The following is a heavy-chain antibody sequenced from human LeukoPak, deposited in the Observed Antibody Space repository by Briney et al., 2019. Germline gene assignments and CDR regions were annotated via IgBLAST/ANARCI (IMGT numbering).Heavy chain of an antibody. V-gene: IGHV4-30-2*01. CDR1: GGSISSGGYS. CDR2: IYHSGST. Sequence: SETLSLTCAVSGGSISSGGYSWSWIRQPPGKGLEWIGYIYHSGSTYYNPSLKSRVTISVDRSKNQFSLKLSSVTAADTAVYYCARGEHASEVDYWGQGTLVTVSS. CDR3: ARGEHASEVDY. J-gene: IGHJ4*02.